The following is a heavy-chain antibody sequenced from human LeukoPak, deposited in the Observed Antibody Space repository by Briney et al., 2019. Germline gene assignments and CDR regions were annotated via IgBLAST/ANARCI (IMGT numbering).Heavy chain of an antibody. D-gene: IGHD3-9*01. CDR2: INHSGST. CDR1: GGSFSGYY. J-gene: IGHJ4*02. Sequence: SETLSLTCAVYGGSFSGYYWSWIRQPPGKGLEWIGEINHSGSTNYNPSLKSRVTISVDTSKNQFSLKLSSVTAADTAVYYCARGITIRYFDWLSQIFFDYWGQGTLVTVSS. CDR3: ARGITIRYFDWLSQIFFDY. V-gene: IGHV4-34*01.